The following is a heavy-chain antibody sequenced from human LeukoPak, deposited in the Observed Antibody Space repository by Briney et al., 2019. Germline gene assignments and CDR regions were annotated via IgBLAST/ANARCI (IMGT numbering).Heavy chain of an antibody. CDR2: TLLNGNNN. Sequence: PGGSLRLSCAASGFTFSNYGMHWVRQAPGKGLEWVALTLLNGNNNYYADSVKGRFTISRDNSKNTLYLLMNSLRPEDTAVYSCARDRLEALAGTRGFDYWGQGILVTVSS. CDR1: GFTFSNYG. J-gene: IGHJ4*02. CDR3: ARDRLEALAGTRGFDY. D-gene: IGHD6-19*01. V-gene: IGHV3-30*02.